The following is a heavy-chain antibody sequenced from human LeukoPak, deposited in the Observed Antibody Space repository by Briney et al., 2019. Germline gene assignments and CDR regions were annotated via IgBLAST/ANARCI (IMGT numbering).Heavy chain of an antibody. CDR1: GFTFSSYG. V-gene: IGHV3-33*01. CDR3: ARDRDVEMVTTEFDY. CDR2: IWYDGSNK. Sequence: PGRSLRLSCAASGFTFSSYGMHWVRQAPGKGLEWVAVIWYDGSNKYYADSVKGRFTISRDNAKNSLYLQMNSLRAEDTAVYYCARDRDVEMVTTEFDYWGQGTLVTVSS. J-gene: IGHJ4*02. D-gene: IGHD5-24*01.